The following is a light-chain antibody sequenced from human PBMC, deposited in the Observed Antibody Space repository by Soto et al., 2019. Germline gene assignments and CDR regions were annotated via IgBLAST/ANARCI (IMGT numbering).Light chain of an antibody. CDR2: DAS. V-gene: IGKV3-20*01. CDR1: QTVRNNY. J-gene: IGKJ4*01. CDR3: QQFSSYPLT. Sequence: EIVLTQSPGTVSLSPGERATLSFMASQTVRNNYLAWYQQKPGQAPRLLIYDASSRATGIPDRFSGGGSGTDFTLTISRLEPEDFAVYYCQQFSSYPLTFGGGTKVDIK.